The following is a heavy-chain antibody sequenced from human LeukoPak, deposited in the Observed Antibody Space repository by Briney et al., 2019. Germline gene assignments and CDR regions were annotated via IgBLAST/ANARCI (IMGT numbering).Heavy chain of an antibody. D-gene: IGHD5-18*01. J-gene: IGHJ4*02. CDR3: AREGYSYGNDY. CDR2: IYYSGST. CDR1: GGSISSYY. Sequence: SETLSLTCTVSGGSISSYYWSWIRQPPGKGLEWIGYIYYSGSTNYNPSLKSRVTISVDTSKNQFSLKLSSVTAADTAVYYCAREGYSYGNDYWGQGTLVTVSS. V-gene: IGHV4-59*01.